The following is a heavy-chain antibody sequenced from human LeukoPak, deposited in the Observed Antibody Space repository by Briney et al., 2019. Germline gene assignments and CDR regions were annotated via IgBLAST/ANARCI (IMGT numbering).Heavy chain of an antibody. V-gene: IGHV4-38-2*02. Sequence: SETLSLTCGVSGYSISSSYHWGWIRQPPGKGLEWIRSIYHSGSTYYNPIFKSRGTISLDTSKNQFSLRLSSVTAADTAVYYCAREGEVAGDFDYWGQGTLVTVSS. CDR1: GYSISSSYH. J-gene: IGHJ4*02. D-gene: IGHD6-19*01. CDR3: AREGEVAGDFDY. CDR2: IYHSGST.